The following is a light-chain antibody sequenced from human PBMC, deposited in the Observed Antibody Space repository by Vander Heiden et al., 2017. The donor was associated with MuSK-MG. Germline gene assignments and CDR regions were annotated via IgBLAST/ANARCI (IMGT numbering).Light chain of an antibody. CDR3: QQSYRGPPT. CDR1: HSLGTY. V-gene: IGKV1-39*01. Sequence: DIQVTQSPSSVSASVGDRVTITCRASHSLGTYLHWYQQKPGKAPKLLIYSGSNLESGVPPRFSGSGSGTDFSLTIFYLEPEDFASYFCQQSYRGPPTFGQGTKVETK. J-gene: IGKJ2*01. CDR2: SGS.